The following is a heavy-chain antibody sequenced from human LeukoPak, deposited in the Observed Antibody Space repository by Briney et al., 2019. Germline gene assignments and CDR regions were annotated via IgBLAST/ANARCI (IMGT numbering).Heavy chain of an antibody. J-gene: IGHJ5*02. CDR3: ANSLLSGWYGGNWFDP. CDR2: INPSGGST. Sequence: ASVKVSFKASGYTFTSYYMHWVRQAPGQGLEWMGIINPSGGSTNYAQKLQGRVTMTTDTSTSTAYMELRSLRSDDTAVYYCANSLLSGWYGGNWFDPWSQGTLVTVSS. D-gene: IGHD6-19*01. CDR1: GYTFTSYY. V-gene: IGHV1-46*01.